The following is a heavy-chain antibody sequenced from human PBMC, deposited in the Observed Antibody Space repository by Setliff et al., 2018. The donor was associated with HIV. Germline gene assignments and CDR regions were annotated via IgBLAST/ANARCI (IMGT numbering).Heavy chain of an antibody. CDR3: ARMQAYYNFWRSTYYFDY. D-gene: IGHD3-3*01. J-gene: IGHJ4*02. CDR2: IVPRDGIL. CDR1: GDTFAHYA. V-gene: IGHV1-69*10. Sequence: GASVKVSCKAPGDTFAHYALNWVRQVPGQGLEWMGGIVPRDGILKYAQKFQGRRTISADKSTTTVYMELSSLRSEDTAVYFCARMQAYYNFWRSTYYFDYWGQGTPVTVSS.